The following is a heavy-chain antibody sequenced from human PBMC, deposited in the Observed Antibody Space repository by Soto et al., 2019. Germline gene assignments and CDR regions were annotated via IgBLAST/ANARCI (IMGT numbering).Heavy chain of an antibody. V-gene: IGHV3-33*01. J-gene: IGHJ3*02. CDR1: GFPFSFYG. CDR3: ARDDAFDNENGFDM. Sequence: GGSLRLSCAVSGFPFSFYGFHWVRQSPGKGLEWLGVIVSDGSAIYHADSLEGRFFISRDNSKDVLYLQMNSLRVEDTAVYYCARDDAFDNENGFDMWGQGTMVTVSS. D-gene: IGHD3-3*02. CDR2: IVSDGSAI.